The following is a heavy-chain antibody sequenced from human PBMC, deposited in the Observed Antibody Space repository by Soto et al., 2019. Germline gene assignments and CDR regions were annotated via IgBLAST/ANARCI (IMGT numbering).Heavy chain of an antibody. V-gene: IGHV4-30-2*01. CDR3: ARGSGDYPRRNAFDI. CDR2: IYHSGST. J-gene: IGHJ3*02. D-gene: IGHD4-17*01. Sequence: QLQLQESGSGLVKPSQTLSLTCAVSGGSISSGGYSWSWIRQPPGKGLEWIGYIYHSGSTYYNPSLKSRVTISVDRSKNQFSLKLSSVTAADTAVYYCARGSGDYPRRNAFDIWGQGTMVTVSS. CDR1: GGSISSGGYS.